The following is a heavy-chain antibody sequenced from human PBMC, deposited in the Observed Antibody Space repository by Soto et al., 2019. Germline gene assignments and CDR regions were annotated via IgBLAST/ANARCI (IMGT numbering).Heavy chain of an antibody. CDR2: ISGSGGST. D-gene: IGHD3-10*01. V-gene: IGHV3-23*01. J-gene: IGHJ6*02. Sequence: GGSLRLSCAASGFTFSSYAMSWVRQAPGKGLEWVSAISGSGGSTYYADSVKGRFTISRDNSKNTLYLQMNSLRAEDTAVYYCAKFLKPPYGSGSYYYGMDVWGQGTTVTVYS. CDR3: AKFLKPPYGSGSYYYGMDV. CDR1: GFTFSSYA.